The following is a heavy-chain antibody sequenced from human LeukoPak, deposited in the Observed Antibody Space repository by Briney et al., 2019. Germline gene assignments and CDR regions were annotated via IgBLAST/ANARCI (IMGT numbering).Heavy chain of an antibody. Sequence: GGSLRLSCAASGFTFSNYGMQWVRQAPGKGLEWVAVISHDGSTTFYAGSVKGRFTISRDDSKNTLNLQMYSLTPEDTAVYYCAKEPTSYSSGWYFQHWGQGTLVTVSS. CDR2: ISHDGSTT. V-gene: IGHV3-30*18. CDR1: GFTFSNYG. J-gene: IGHJ1*01. D-gene: IGHD6-25*01. CDR3: AKEPTSYSSGWYFQH.